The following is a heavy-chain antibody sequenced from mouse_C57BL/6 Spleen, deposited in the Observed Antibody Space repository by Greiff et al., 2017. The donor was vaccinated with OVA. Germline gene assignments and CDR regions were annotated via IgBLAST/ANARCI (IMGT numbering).Heavy chain of an antibody. CDR1: GFNIKDYY. J-gene: IGHJ2*01. CDR2: IDPEDGDT. Sequence: VQLQQSGAELVRPGASVKLSCTASGFNIKDYYMHWVKQRPEQGLEWIGRIDPEDGDTEYAPKFPGKATMTADTSSNTAYLQLSSLTSEDTAVYYCTSLYYYGSSLYYFDYWGQGTTLTVSS. D-gene: IGHD1-1*01. CDR3: TSLYYYGSSLYYFDY. V-gene: IGHV14-1*01.